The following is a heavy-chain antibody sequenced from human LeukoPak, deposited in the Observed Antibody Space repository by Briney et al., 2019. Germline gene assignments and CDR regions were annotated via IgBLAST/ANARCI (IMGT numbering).Heavy chain of an antibody. CDR1: GFTFSSYA. Sequence: PGGSLRLSCAASGFTFSSYAMSWVRQAPGKGLEWVSAISGSGGSTYYADSVKGRFTISRDNSKNTLHLQMNSLKAEDTAVYYCAKGQDDWENKRPSGMDVWGKGTTVTVSS. CDR2: ISGSGGST. CDR3: AKGQDDWENKRPSGMDV. D-gene: IGHD1-26*01. V-gene: IGHV3-23*01. J-gene: IGHJ6*04.